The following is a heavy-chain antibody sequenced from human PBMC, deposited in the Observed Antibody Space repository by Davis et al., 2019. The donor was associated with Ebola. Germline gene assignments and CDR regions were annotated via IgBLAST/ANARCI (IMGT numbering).Heavy chain of an antibody. CDR3: ARNPVGTAHFDY. CDR2: INADNGNT. V-gene: IGHV1-3*01. CDR1: GYSFTTYA. J-gene: IGHJ4*02. Sequence: ASVNVSCKTSGYSFTTYAIYSLRQASGQRLEWMGWINADNGNTKYSQKFQGRVAITRDTSASTAYMDLSSLTSEDTTMYYCARNPVGTAHFDYWGQGTLVIVSS. D-gene: IGHD4-23*01.